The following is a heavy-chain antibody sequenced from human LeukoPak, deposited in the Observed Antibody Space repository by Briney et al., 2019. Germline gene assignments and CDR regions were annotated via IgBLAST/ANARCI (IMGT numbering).Heavy chain of an antibody. CDR2: INSDGSST. D-gene: IGHD4-11*01. CDR3: ARGPRVTNNWFDP. J-gene: IGHJ5*02. Sequence: PGGSLRLSCAASGFTFSSYWMRWVRHAPGKGLVWVSRINSDGSSTSYADSVTGRFTISRDNAKNTLDLQMNSLRAEDTAVYYCARGPRVTNNWFDPWGQGTLVTVSS. CDR1: GFTFSSYW. V-gene: IGHV3-74*01.